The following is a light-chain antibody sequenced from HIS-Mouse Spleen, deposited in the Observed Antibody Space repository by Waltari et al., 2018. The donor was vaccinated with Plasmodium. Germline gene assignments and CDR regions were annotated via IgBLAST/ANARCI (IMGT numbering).Light chain of an antibody. CDR1: HSVSSN. J-gene: IGKJ3*01. V-gene: IGKV3-15*01. Sequence: EIVMTQYPATLSVSPGERATLSCRASHSVSSNLAWYPQKPGQPPRLLIYGASTRATGSPARFSGSGSGTEFTLTISSLQSEDFAVYYCQQYNNWSFTFGPGTKVDIK. CDR2: GAS. CDR3: QQYNNWSFT.